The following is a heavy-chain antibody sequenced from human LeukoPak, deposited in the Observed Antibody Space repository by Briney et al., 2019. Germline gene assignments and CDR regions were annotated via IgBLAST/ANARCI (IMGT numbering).Heavy chain of an antibody. D-gene: IGHD4-23*01. CDR3: ARHMRRPRSSFNSFSYYLDV. V-gene: IGHV4-4*07. Sequence: QPAGKGMYRAGRMYASESTSYNPSLNSRVTMSVDTSKNQFSLKLVSVTAADAAMYYSARHMRRPRSSFNSFSYYLDVSGKGTTVTVSS. J-gene: IGHJ6*03. CDR2: MYASEST.